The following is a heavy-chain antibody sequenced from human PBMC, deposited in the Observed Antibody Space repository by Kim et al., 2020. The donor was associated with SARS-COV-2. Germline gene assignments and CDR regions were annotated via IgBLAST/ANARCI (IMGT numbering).Heavy chain of an antibody. J-gene: IGHJ4*02. CDR1: GFTFSGSA. CDR3: TRLRRYYYDSSGYYDYFDY. V-gene: IGHV3-73*01. Sequence: GGSLRLSCAASGFTFSGSAMHWVRQASGKGLEWVGRIRSKANSYATAYAASVKGRFTISRDDSKNTAYLQMNSLKTEDTAVYYCTRLRRYYYDSSGYYDYFDYWGQGTLVTVSS. CDR2: IRSKANSYAT. D-gene: IGHD3-22*01.